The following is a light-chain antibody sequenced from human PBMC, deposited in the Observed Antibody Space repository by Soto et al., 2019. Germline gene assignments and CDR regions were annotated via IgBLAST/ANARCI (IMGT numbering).Light chain of an antibody. CDR1: SSDVGGYTY. J-gene: IGLJ1*01. Sequence: QSALTQPRSVSGSPGQSGSISCTGTSSDVGGYTYVSWYQQHPGKAPKVMIYDVSKRPSGVPDRFSGSKSGNTASLTISGLQSEDEADYYCCSYAGRYTYVFGTGTKVTVL. CDR3: CSYAGRYTYV. CDR2: DVS. V-gene: IGLV2-11*01.